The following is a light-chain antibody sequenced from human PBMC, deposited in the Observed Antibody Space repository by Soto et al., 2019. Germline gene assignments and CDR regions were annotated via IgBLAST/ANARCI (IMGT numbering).Light chain of an antibody. V-gene: IGKV3-11*01. CDR3: QQRSNWPYLT. CDR2: DAS. Sequence: EIVLTQSPDTLSLSPGERATLSCRASQSVSGYLGWYQQKPGQAPRLLIYDASNRAYGVPARFLGSGSGTNFTLTIASLEPDDFSVYYCQQRSNWPYLTFGGGTRV. CDR1: QSVSGY. J-gene: IGKJ4*02.